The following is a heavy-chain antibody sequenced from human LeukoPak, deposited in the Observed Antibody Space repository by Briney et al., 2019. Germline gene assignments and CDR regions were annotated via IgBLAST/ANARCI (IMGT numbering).Heavy chain of an antibody. CDR2: MSSSTSTI. CDR3: ARIVLARGVIYYGMDV. D-gene: IGHD3-10*01. V-gene: IGHV3-48*04. J-gene: IGHJ6*02. Sequence: GGSLRLSCAASGFTFSSYSMNWVRQAPGKGLEWLSYMSSSTSTIYSADSVKGRFTISRDNAKNSLYLQMSSLRAEDTAVYYCARIVLARGVIYYGMDVWGQGTTVTVFS. CDR1: GFTFSSYS.